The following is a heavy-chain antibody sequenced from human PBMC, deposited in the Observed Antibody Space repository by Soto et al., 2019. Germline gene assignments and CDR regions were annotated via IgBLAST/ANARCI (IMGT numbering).Heavy chain of an antibody. V-gene: IGHV1-69*01. CDR1: GGSFSNYA. D-gene: IGHD5-12*01. J-gene: IGHJ4*02. CDR2: IIPMFDRP. CDR3: ARGREMSTTKFYFDD. Sequence: QVQVVQSGAEVKKPGASVKVSCKASGGSFSNYAINWVRQAPGQGLEWMGGIIPMFDRPNYAQNFQGRVTITADESTSTAYMELSSLRSDDTAVYYCARGREMSTTKFYFDDWGQGTLVTVSS.